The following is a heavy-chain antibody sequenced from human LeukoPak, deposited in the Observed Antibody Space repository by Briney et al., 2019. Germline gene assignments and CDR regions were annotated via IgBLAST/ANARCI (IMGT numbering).Heavy chain of an antibody. V-gene: IGHV3-7*04. Sequence: GGSLRLSCVASEVIFSNYWMAWVRQAPGKGPEWVAYMPQSGDESTYYVDSVKGRFTISRDNAKNSLYLQMNSLRAEDTAVYFCARGGSRGSFDYWGQGTLVTVSS. CDR2: MPQSGDEST. D-gene: IGHD1-26*01. CDR1: EVIFSNYW. CDR3: ARGGSRGSFDY. J-gene: IGHJ4*02.